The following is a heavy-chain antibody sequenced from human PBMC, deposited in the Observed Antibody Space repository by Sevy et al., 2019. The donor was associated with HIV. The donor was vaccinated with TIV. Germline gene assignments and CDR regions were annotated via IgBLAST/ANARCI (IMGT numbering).Heavy chain of an antibody. D-gene: IGHD3-10*01. CDR2: ISYDGSNK. V-gene: IGHV3-30*18. CDR3: AKDRIWFGELLSYYFDY. CDR1: GFTFSSYG. J-gene: IGHJ4*02. Sequence: GGSLRLSCAASGFTFSSYGMHWVRQAPGKGLEWVAVISYDGSNKYYADSVKGRFTISRDNSKNTLLLKMNSLRAEDTAVYYCAKDRIWFGELLSYYFDYWGQGTLVTVSS.